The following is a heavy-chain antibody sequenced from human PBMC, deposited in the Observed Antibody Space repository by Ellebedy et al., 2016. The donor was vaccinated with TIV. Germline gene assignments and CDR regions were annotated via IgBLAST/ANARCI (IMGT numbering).Heavy chain of an antibody. CDR2: ISHTGSRT. D-gene: IGHD1-26*01. V-gene: IGHV3-23*01. Sequence: PGGSLRLSCAASGFTFNSYAMSWVRQAPGKGLEWVSTISHTGSRTYYANSVEGRFIISRDNSKKTLYLQMNSLRADDTAVYYCAKDMVFGDGKWEIDVWGQGTTVTVSS. J-gene: IGHJ6*02. CDR3: AKDMVFGDGKWEIDV. CDR1: GFTFNSYA.